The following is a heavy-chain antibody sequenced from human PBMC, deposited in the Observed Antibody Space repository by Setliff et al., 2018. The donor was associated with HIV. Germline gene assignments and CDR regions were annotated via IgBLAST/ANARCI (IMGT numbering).Heavy chain of an antibody. CDR3: AKQPGGHSFFDH. CDR1: GDFSNIQW. CDR2: IHHSGST. J-gene: IGHJ4*02. D-gene: IGHD1-1*01. V-gene: IGHV4-59*11. Sequence: PSVTLSLTCTVSGDFSNIQWWTWMRQSPGLGLQWIGSIHHSGSTYYDPSLKNLVTLSVDTSNNQVSLTLTSVTAADTAVYYCAKQPGGHSFFDHWGQGILVTVSS.